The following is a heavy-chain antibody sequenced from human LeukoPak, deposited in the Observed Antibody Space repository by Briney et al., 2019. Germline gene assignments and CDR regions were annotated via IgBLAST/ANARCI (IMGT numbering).Heavy chain of an antibody. V-gene: IGHV4-61*02. CDR3: ARRIAAAPMSWFDP. CDR2: IYTSGST. J-gene: IGHJ5*02. CDR1: GGSISSGSYY. Sequence: SQTLSLTCTVSGGSISSGSYYWSWIRQPAGKGLEWIGRIYTSGSTNYNPSLKSRVTISVDTSKNQFSLKLSSVTAADTAVYYCARRIAAAPMSWFDPRGQGTLVTVSS. D-gene: IGHD6-13*01.